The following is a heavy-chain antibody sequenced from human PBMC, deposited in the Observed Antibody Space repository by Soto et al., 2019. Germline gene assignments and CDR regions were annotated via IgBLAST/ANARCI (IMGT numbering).Heavy chain of an antibody. CDR2: ISGSGGST. J-gene: IGHJ6*03. D-gene: IGHD5-18*01. CDR1: GFTFSSYA. V-gene: IGHV3-23*01. CDR3: AKDSYGPITLNYYYYYYMDA. Sequence: PGGSLRLSCAASGFTFSSYAMSWVRQAPGKGLEWVSAISGSGGSTYYADSVKGRFTISRDNSKNTLYLQMNSLRAEDTAVYYCAKDSYGPITLNYYYYYYMDAWGQGTTVPVSS.